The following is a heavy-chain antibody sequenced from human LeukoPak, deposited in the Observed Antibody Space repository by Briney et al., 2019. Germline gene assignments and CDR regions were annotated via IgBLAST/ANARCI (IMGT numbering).Heavy chain of an antibody. CDR1: GNYW. Sequence: GGSLRLSCAASGNYWMHWVRQTPGKGLVWVSHINSDGSWTSYADSVKGRFTISKDNAKNTVYLQMNNLRAEDTAVYYCVSFYEAYWGRGTLVTVSS. CDR3: VSFYEAY. V-gene: IGHV3-74*01. D-gene: IGHD2/OR15-2a*01. J-gene: IGHJ4*02. CDR2: INSDGSWT.